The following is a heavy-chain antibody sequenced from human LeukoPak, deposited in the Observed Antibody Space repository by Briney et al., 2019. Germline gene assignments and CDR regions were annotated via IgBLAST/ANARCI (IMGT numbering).Heavy chain of an antibody. CDR2: IKGSGGDP. J-gene: IGHJ4*02. CDR3: AKGGHDFNPFYW. D-gene: IGHD2-21*02. CDR1: GFTFSTYA. Sequence: PGGSLRLSCAASGFTFSTYAMGWVRQAPGKGLEWVSSIKGSGGDPFYADSVKGRFTISRDNSKNMRFLQLNSLRAEDSAVYYCAKGGHDFNPFYWWGQGTLVTVSS. V-gene: IGHV3-23*01.